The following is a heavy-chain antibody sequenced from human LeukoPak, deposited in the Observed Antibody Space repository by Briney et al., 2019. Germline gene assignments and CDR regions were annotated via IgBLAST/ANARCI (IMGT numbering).Heavy chain of an antibody. CDR3: ALGAVADLFDP. V-gene: IGHV3-23*01. D-gene: IGHD6-19*01. CDR1: GFTFSSYA. Sequence: GGSLRLSCAASGFTFSSYAMSWVRQAPGKGLGWVSAISGSGGSTYYADSVKGRFTISRDNSKNTLYLQMNSLRADDTAVYYCALGAVADLFDPWGQGTLVAVSS. CDR2: ISGSGGST. J-gene: IGHJ5*02.